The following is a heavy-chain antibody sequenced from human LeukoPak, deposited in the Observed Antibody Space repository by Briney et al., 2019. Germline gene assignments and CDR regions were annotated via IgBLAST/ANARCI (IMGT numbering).Heavy chain of an antibody. J-gene: IGHJ6*03. CDR2: IYHSGGT. CDR1: GGSISSNNW. D-gene: IGHD2-2*01. V-gene: IGHV4-4*02. CDR3: ARESLVVPAAMTAIYYYYYYYMDV. Sequence: PSETLSLTCGVSGGSISSNNWWSWLRQPPGEGLEWIGEIYHSGGTNYNPSLKSRVTISVDKSKNQLSLKLSSVTAADTAVYYCARESLVVPAAMTAIYYYYYYYMDVWGKGTTVTISS.